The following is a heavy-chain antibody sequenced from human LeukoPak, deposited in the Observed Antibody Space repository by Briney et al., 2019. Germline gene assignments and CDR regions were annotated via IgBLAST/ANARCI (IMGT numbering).Heavy chain of an antibody. CDR1: GGTFTSYA. D-gene: IGHD3-9*01. CDR2: IIPIFGTA. V-gene: IGHV1-69*05. CDR3: ARAPRLRYFDWFDY. J-gene: IGHJ4*02. Sequence: SVTVSCKASGGTFTSYAIGWVRQAPGQGLEWMGGIIPIFGTANYAQKFQGRVTITTDESTSTAYMELSSLRSEDTAVYYCARAPRLRYFDWFDYWGQGTLVTVSS.